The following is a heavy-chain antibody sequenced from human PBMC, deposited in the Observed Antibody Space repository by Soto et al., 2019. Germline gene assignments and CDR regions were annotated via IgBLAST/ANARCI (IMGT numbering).Heavy chain of an antibody. V-gene: IGHV3-74*01. CDR3: ARAQGWGSGYIALYYYYYMDV. CDR2: INSDGSST. Sequence: GGSLRLSCAASGFTFSSYWMHWVRQAPGKGLVWVSRINSDGSSTSYADSVKGRFTISRDNAKNTLYLQMNSLRAEDTAVYYCARAQGWGSGYIALYYYYYMDVWGKGTTVTVSS. J-gene: IGHJ6*03. CDR1: GFTFSSYW. D-gene: IGHD3-3*01.